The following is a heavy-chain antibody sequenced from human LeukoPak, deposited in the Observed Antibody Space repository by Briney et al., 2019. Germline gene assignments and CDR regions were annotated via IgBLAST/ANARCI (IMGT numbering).Heavy chain of an antibody. CDR2: ISGSGGST. J-gene: IGHJ3*02. CDR1: GFTFNYYA. Sequence: GGSLRLSCATSGFTFNYYAMHWVRQAPGKGLEWVSAISGSGGSTYYADSVKGRFTISRDNSKNTLYLQMNSLRAEDTAVYYCAKEGRLERDAFDIWGQGTMVTVSS. V-gene: IGHV3-23*01. CDR3: AKEGRLERDAFDI. D-gene: IGHD1-1*01.